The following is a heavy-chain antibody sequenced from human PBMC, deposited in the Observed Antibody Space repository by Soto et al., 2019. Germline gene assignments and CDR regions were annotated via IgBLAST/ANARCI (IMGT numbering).Heavy chain of an antibody. J-gene: IGHJ4*02. CDR1: EFTFSTYW. CDR3: VRGLYTGSPHFFY. Sequence: PGGSLRLSCAASEFTFSTYWMTWVRQAPGKGLEWVANIDGDGSEKNYVDSVKGQFTVSRDNAKRSLYLQMNSLRVEDMAVYYCVRGLYTGSPHFFYWGRGTLVTVSS. D-gene: IGHD1-26*01. CDR2: IDGDGSEK. V-gene: IGHV3-7*05.